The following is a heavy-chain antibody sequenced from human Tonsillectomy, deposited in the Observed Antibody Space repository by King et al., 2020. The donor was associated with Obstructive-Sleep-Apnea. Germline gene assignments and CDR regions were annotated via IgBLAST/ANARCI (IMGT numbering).Heavy chain of an antibody. V-gene: IGHV1-69*04. J-gene: IGHJ4*02. CDR2: VIPLLGIT. D-gene: IGHD3-10*01. Sequence: VQLVQSGAEVKKPGSSVKVSCKASGGTFSSYGISWVRQAPGQSLEWMGRVIPLLGITNYAQKFQGRVTITADKSTSIAYMELSSLTSEDTAVYYCAREDYYGSGSYHLTDYWVQGTLVTVSS. CDR1: GGTFSSYG. CDR3: AREDYYGSGSYHLTDY.